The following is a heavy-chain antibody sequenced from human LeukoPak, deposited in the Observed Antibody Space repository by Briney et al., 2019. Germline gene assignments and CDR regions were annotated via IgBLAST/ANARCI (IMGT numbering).Heavy chain of an antibody. D-gene: IGHD3-16*01. J-gene: IGHJ4*02. CDR1: DDSISDYY. CDR3: TRGAGWLIDY. V-gene: IGHV4-59*01. CDR2: FHNSGTS. Sequence: SETLSLTCTVSDDSISDYYRGWIRQPPGKGLEWIGYFHNSGTSTYNPSLKSRVTISADTSKNQFSLKLNSLTTADTAVYYCTRGAGWLIDYWGQGILVIVSS.